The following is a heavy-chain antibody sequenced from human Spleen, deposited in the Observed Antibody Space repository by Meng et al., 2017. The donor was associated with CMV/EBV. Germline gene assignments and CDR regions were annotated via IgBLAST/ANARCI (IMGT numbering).Heavy chain of an antibody. Sequence: GESLKISCALSGFTFSTYAMHWVRQAPGKGLEWVAVISYDGGNKDYADSVKGRFTISRDNSENTLYLQMNSLRAEDTAVYYCARGGGYCSGGSCYSQYFDYWGQGTLVTVSS. J-gene: IGHJ4*02. CDR2: ISYDGGNK. CDR3: ARGGGYCSGGSCYSQYFDY. D-gene: IGHD2-15*01. V-gene: IGHV3-30*04. CDR1: GFTFSTYA.